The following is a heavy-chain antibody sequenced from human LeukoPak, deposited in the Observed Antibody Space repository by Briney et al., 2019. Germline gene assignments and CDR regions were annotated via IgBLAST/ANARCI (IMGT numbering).Heavy chain of an antibody. D-gene: IGHD3-22*01. CDR2: INTNTGNP. Sequence: EASVKVSCKASGYTFTSYAMNWVRQAPGQGLEWMGWINTNTGNPTYAQGFTGRFVFSLDTSVSTAYLQISSLRAEDTAVYYCARGHYYDSSRTPLFDYWGQGTLVTVSS. J-gene: IGHJ4*02. V-gene: IGHV7-4-1*02. CDR3: ARGHYYDSSRTPLFDY. CDR1: GYTFTSYA.